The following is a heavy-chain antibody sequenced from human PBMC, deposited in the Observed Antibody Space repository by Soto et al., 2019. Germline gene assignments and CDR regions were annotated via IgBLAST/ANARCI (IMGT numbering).Heavy chain of an antibody. Sequence: QVQLVQSGAEVKKPGASVKVSCKASGYTFTSYGISWVRQAPGQGLEWMGWISAYNGNTNYAQKLQGRVTMTTDTSTSTAYMELRSLRSDDTAVYYSAMVKYSPPYYYYSGMDVWGQGTTVTVSS. CDR1: GYTFTSYG. D-gene: IGHD5-18*01. CDR3: AMVKYSPPYYYYSGMDV. V-gene: IGHV1-18*01. CDR2: ISAYNGNT. J-gene: IGHJ6*02.